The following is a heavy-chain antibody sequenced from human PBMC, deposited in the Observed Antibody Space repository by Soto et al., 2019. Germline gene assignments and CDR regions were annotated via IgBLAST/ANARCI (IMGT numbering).Heavy chain of an antibody. D-gene: IGHD2-2*01. CDR1: GFTFSNAW. CDR3: TGYCSSTSCYDFWFDP. V-gene: IGHV3-15*07. J-gene: IGHJ5*02. CDR2: IKSKTDGGTT. Sequence: EVQLVESGGGLVKPGGSLRLSCAASGFTFSNAWMNWVRQAPGKGLEWVGRIKSKTDGGTTDYAAPVKGRFTISRDDSKNTLYLQMNSLKTEDTAVYYCTGYCSSTSCYDFWFDPWGQGTLVTVSS.